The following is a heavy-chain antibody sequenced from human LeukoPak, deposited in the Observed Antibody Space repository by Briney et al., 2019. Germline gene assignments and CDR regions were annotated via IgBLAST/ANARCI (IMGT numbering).Heavy chain of an antibody. Sequence: GGSLRLSCAASGFTFSSYGMHWVRQAPGKGLEWVAVISYDGSNKYYVDSVKGRFTISRDNSKNTLYLQMNSLRAEDTAVYYCAKNGDPPMDVWGQGTTVTVSS. CDR1: GFTFSSYG. J-gene: IGHJ6*02. CDR3: AKNGDPPMDV. V-gene: IGHV3-30*18. CDR2: ISYDGSNK. D-gene: IGHD4-17*01.